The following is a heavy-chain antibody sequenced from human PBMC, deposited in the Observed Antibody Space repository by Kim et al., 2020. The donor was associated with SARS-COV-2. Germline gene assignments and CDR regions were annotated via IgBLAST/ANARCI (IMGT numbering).Heavy chain of an antibody. V-gene: IGHV4-59*01. Sequence: PPGKGLEWIGNVFSSGRTTYNPSLRSRVTISLDTSKNQFSLKVTSMTAADTAMYYCAKIMVVATFGMDVGGQGTTVTVSS. D-gene: IGHD2-8*01. CDR3: AKIMVVATFGMDV. J-gene: IGHJ6*02. CDR2: VFSSGRT.